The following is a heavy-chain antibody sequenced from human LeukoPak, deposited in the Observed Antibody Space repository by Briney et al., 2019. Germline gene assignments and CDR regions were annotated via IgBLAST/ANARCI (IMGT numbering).Heavy chain of an antibody. CDR1: GGSISSYY. V-gene: IGHV4-34*01. Sequence: PSETLSLTCTVSGGSISSYYWSWIRQPPGKGLEWIGEINHSGSTNYNPSLKSRVTISVDTSKNQFSLKLSSVTAADTAVYYCARGVKEVVPKRYSGYDWTKVVVAVQFDYWGQGTLVTVSS. CDR2: INHSGST. J-gene: IGHJ4*02. D-gene: IGHD5-12*01. CDR3: ARGVKEVVPKRYSGYDWTKVVVAVQFDY.